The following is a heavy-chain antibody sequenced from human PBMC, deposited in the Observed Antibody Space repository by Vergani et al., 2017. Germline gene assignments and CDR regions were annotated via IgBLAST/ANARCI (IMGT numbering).Heavy chain of an antibody. D-gene: IGHD6-13*01. CDR2: IRSKANSYAT. V-gene: IGHV3-73*01. Sequence: EVQLVESGGGLVKPGGSLRLSCAASGFTFSNAWMSWVRQAPGKGLEWVGRIRSKANSYATAYAASVKGRFTISRDDSKNTAYLQMNSLKTEDTAVYYCTRQFSSWYDYWGQGTLVTVSS. CDR1: GFTFSNAW. CDR3: TRQFSSWYDY. J-gene: IGHJ4*02.